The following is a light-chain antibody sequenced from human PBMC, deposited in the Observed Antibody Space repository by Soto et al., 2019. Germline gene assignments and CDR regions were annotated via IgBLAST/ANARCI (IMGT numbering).Light chain of an antibody. CDR2: DAS. Sequence: DIQMTQSPSAVSASVGDRVTITCRASQDISSSLAWYQQKPGKAPKLLISDASRLQSGVPSTFSGSGSGTDFSLTISSLQPEDFATYYCHQAHSFPFTFGPGTKVEIK. J-gene: IGKJ3*01. CDR3: HQAHSFPFT. CDR1: QDISSS. V-gene: IGKV1-12*01.